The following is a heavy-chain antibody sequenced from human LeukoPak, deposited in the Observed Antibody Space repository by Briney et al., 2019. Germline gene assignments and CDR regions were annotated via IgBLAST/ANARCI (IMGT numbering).Heavy chain of an antibody. J-gene: IGHJ4*02. CDR2: ISYGGST. CDR3: ARTIVVVVAATIDH. V-gene: IGHV4-39*02. CDR1: GGSISSSGYY. Sequence: SETLSLTCTVSGGSISSSGYYWGWIRQPPGKGLEWIGTISYGGSTYYSPSLKSRVTISVDTSKNHFSLKLSSVTAADTAVYYCARTIVVVVAATIDHWGQGTLVTVSS. D-gene: IGHD2-15*01.